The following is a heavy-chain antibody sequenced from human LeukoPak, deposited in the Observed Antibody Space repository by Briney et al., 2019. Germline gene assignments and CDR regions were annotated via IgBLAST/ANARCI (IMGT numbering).Heavy chain of an antibody. J-gene: IGHJ3*02. CDR1: GGSISSGSYY. Sequence: PSQTLSLTCTVSGGSISSGSYYWSWIRQPAGKGLEWIGRIYTSGSTNYNPSLKSRVTISVDTSKNQFSLKLSSVTAADTAAYYCARDPTRDHDAFDIWGQGTMVTVSS. D-gene: IGHD5-24*01. CDR3: ARDPTRDHDAFDI. V-gene: IGHV4-61*02. CDR2: IYTSGST.